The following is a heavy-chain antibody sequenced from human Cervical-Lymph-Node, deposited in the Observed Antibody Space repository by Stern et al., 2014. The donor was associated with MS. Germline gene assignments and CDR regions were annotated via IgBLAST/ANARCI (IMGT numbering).Heavy chain of an antibody. D-gene: IGHD4-17*01. V-gene: IGHV3-11*01. CDR3: ARGYGTPRNGMDV. Sequence: QVQLVESGGGLVKPGGSLRLSCEASGFTFSDYYMNWIRQAPGKGLEWVSYISIDGNIIYYAASVKGRFTISRDNAKNSLYLQMNSLRADDTAVYYCARGYGTPRNGMDVWGQGTTVTVSS. J-gene: IGHJ6*02. CDR1: GFTFSDYY. CDR2: ISIDGNII.